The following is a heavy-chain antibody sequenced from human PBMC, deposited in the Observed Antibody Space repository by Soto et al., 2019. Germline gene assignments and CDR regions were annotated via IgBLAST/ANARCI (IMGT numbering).Heavy chain of an antibody. CDR1: GFTFSSYA. Sequence: HPGGSLRLSCAASGFTFSSYAMNWVRQAPGKGLEWVSGISGSGGSTYYVDSVKGRFTISRDNSKNTLFLQMNSLRAEDTAIYYCAKVAHPNYDWFDPWGQGTLVTVSS. CDR3: AKVAHPNYDWFDP. J-gene: IGHJ5*02. V-gene: IGHV3-23*01. CDR2: ISGSGGST. D-gene: IGHD1-7*01.